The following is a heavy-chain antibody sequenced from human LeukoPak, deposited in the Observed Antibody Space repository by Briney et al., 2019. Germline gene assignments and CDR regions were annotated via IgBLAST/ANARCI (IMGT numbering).Heavy chain of an antibody. V-gene: IGHV3-9*01. CDR3: AKDKSGMTPFDAFDI. Sequence: PGGSLRLSCAASGFTFDDYAMHWVRHAPGKGLEWVSGISWNSGSIGYADSVKGRFTISRDNAKNSLYLQMNSLRAEDTALYYCAKDKSGMTPFDAFDIWGQGTMVTVSS. CDR1: GFTFDDYA. D-gene: IGHD1-1*01. CDR2: ISWNSGSI. J-gene: IGHJ3*02.